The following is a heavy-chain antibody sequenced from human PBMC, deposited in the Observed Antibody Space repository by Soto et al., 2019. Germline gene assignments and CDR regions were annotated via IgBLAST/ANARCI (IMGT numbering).Heavy chain of an antibody. Sequence: ASVKVSCTASGYTLTSYGISWVRQAPRQGLEWMGWISAYSGNTNYAQKLQGRVTMTTDTSTSTAYMELRSLRSDDTAVYYCARDRPGYSSSWYSHYYGMDVWGQGTTVTVSS. V-gene: IGHV1-18*01. CDR1: GYTLTSYG. CDR2: ISAYSGNT. J-gene: IGHJ6*02. CDR3: ARDRPGYSSSWYSHYYGMDV. D-gene: IGHD6-13*01.